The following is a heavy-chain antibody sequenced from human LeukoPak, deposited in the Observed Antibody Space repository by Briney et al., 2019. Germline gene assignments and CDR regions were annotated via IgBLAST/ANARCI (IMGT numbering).Heavy chain of an antibody. CDR2: IYSGGGT. V-gene: IGHV3-53*01. D-gene: IGHD2-21*02. CDR3: ARDPSFLGDLYWYFDL. CDR1: GFTVSDSY. J-gene: IGHJ2*01. Sequence: GGSLRLSCAASGFTVSDSYMTWVRQAPGKGLKGVPVIYSGGGTSYADSVKGRFTISRDNSKNTLYLQMNSLRVEDTAVYYCARDPSFLGDLYWYFDLWGRGTLVTVSS.